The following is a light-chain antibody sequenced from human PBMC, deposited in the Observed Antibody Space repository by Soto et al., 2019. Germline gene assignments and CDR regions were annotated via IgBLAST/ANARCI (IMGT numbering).Light chain of an antibody. CDR3: SSYTTSGTFVV. J-gene: IGLJ2*01. CDR1: SSDIGGYKY. CDR2: DVS. V-gene: IGLV2-14*03. Sequence: QSVLTQPASVSGSPGQSITISCTGSSSDIGGYKYVSWYQQHPGTAPKLMISDVSSRPSGVSDRFSGSKSGNTASLTISGLQAGDEATYYCSSYTTSGTFVVFGGGTKLTVL.